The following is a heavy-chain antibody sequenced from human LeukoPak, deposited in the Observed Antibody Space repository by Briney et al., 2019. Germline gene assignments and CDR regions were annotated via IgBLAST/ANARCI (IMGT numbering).Heavy chain of an antibody. CDR1: GFAFSNYG. J-gene: IGHJ6*04. CDR3: AELGITMIGGV. D-gene: IGHD3-10*02. Sequence: PGGSLRLSCAASGFAFSNYGMNWVRQAPGKGLEWVANINQDGSAKYYVDSVKGRFTISRHNAKNSLYLQMNSLRAEDTAVYYCAELGITMIGGVWGKGTTVTISS. CDR2: INQDGSAK. V-gene: IGHV3-7*01.